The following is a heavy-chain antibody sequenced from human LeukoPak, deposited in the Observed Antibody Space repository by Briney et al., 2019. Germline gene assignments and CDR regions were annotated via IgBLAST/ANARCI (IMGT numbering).Heavy chain of an antibody. V-gene: IGHV3-15*01. D-gene: IGHD2-15*01. CDR3: AEVIHCSGGSCERAFDI. CDR1: GFTFSNAW. CDR2: IKSKTDGGKT. J-gene: IGHJ3*02. Sequence: GGSLRLSCAASGFTFSNAWTSWVRQAPEKGLEWVGRIKSKTDGGKTDYAAPVKGRFTMSSDDSKSTLYLQMSSLKTEDTAVYYCAEVIHCSGGSCERAFDIWGQGTMVTVSS.